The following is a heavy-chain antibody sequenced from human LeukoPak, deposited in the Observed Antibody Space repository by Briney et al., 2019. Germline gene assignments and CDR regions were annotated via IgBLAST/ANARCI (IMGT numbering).Heavy chain of an antibody. CDR1: GFTFSSYS. V-gene: IGHV3-21*01. D-gene: IGHD3-16*02. CDR3: ARDSDYVWGSYRYSYCGMDV. CDR2: ISSSSSYI. J-gene: IGHJ6*02. Sequence: GGSLRLSCAASGFTFSSYSMNWVRQAPGKGLEWVSSISSSSSYIYYADSVKGRFTISRDNAKNSLYLQMNSLRAEDTAVYYCARDSDYVWGSYRYSYCGMDVWGQGTTVTVSS.